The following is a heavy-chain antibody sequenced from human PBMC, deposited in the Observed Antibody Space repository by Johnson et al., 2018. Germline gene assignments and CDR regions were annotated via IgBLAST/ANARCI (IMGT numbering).Heavy chain of an antibody. CDR1: GFTFSSYG. CDR2: ISYDGSNK. V-gene: IGHV3-30*18. D-gene: IGHD3-10*01. Sequence: VQLVETGGGVVQPGRSLRLSCAASGFTFSSYGMHWVRQAPGKGLEWVAVISYDGSNKYYADSVKGRFTIPRDNSKNTLYLQMNSLIAEDTAVYYCAKSRGAGVDAFDIWGQGTMVTVSS. J-gene: IGHJ3*02. CDR3: AKSRGAGVDAFDI.